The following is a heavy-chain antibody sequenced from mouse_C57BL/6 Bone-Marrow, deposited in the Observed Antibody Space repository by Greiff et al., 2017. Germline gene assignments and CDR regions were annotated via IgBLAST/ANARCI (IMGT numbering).Heavy chain of an antibody. D-gene: IGHD1-1*01. CDR1: GYTFTSYW. V-gene: IGHV1-53*01. CDR2: INPSNGGT. CDR3: ARTPHYYGSLYYAMDD. J-gene: IGHJ4*01. Sequence: QVQLQQPGTELVKPGASVKLSCKASGYTFTSYWMHWVKQRPGQGLEWIGNINPSNGGTNYNEKFKSKATLTVDKSSSTAYMQLSSLTSEDSAVYYCARTPHYYGSLYYAMDDWGQGTSVTVSS.